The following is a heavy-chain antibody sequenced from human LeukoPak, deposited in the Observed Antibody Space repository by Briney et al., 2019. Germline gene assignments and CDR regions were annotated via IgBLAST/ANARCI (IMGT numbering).Heavy chain of an antibody. J-gene: IGHJ4*02. V-gene: IGHV3-23*01. Sequence: GGSLRLSCAASGFTFSSYAMSWVRQAPGKGLEWVSAISGSGGSTYYADSVKGRFTISRDSSKNTLYLQMNSLRVEDTAVYYCAKAAVGGLYYFDNWGLGTLVTVSS. CDR2: ISGSGGST. CDR3: AKAAVGGLYYFDN. CDR1: GFTFSSYA. D-gene: IGHD6-19*01.